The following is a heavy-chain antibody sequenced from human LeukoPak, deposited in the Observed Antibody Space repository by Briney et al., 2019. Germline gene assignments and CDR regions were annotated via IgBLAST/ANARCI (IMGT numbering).Heavy chain of an antibody. J-gene: IGHJ4*02. Sequence: PSQTLSLTCTVSGGSISSGGYYWSWIRQHPGKGLEWIGYIYYSGSTHYNPSLKSRVTISVDTSKNQFSLKLSSVTAADTAVYYCARIGITGTISSGLVDYWGQGTLVTVSS. D-gene: IGHD1-7*01. V-gene: IGHV4-31*03. CDR1: GGSISSGGYY. CDR3: ARIGITGTISSGLVDY. CDR2: IYYSGST.